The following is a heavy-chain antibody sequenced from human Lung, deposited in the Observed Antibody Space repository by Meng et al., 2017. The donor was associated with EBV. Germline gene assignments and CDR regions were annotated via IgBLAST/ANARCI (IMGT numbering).Heavy chain of an antibody. CDR2: ISGSGGST. Sequence: EVQLLDSGGGWVQPGGSLRLSCAASGFTFSSYAMSWVRQAPGKGLEWVSTISGSGGSTYYADSVKGRFTISRDNSKNTLYLQMDSLRAEDTAVYYCAQDMGGTGYTYGLFDYWGQGTLVTVAS. CDR1: GFTFSSYA. V-gene: IGHV3-23*01. D-gene: IGHD5-18*01. J-gene: IGHJ4*02. CDR3: AQDMGGTGYTYGLFDY.